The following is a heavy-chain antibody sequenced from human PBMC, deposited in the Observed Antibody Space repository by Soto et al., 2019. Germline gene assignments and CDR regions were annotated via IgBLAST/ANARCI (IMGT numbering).Heavy chain of an antibody. CDR3: ARDRGSGFFGQDYGGMDV. J-gene: IGHJ6*02. CDR2: IKQDGSEK. V-gene: IGHV3-7*05. Sequence: EVRLMESGGGLVQPGGSLRLSCAASGFTFSGYGMSWARQAPGKGLEWVANIKQDGSEKYSVDSVKGRFTISRDNAQDSLYLQMNSLRVEDTAIYYCARDRGSGFFGQDYGGMDVWGQGTTVIVSS. D-gene: IGHD6-19*01. CDR1: GFTFSGYG.